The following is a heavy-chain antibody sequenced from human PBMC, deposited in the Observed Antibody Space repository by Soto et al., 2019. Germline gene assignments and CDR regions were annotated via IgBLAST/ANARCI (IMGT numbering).Heavy chain of an antibody. V-gene: IGHV1-69*05. J-gene: IGHJ4*02. CDR3: ASGIQLWLRRINDGYSG. Sequence: QVQLVQSGAEVKKPESSVKVSCKAPGGTFSTYAISWVRQAPGQGLEWMGGIIPMFGTANYAQRFQDRVTXTPXESTNTVYMELSSLRSEDTAVYFCASGIQLWLRRINDGYSGWGQGTGVTVSS. CDR2: IIPMFGTA. CDR1: GGTFSTYA. D-gene: IGHD5-18*01.